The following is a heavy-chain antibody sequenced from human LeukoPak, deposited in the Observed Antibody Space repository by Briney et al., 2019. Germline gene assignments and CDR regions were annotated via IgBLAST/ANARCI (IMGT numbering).Heavy chain of an antibody. J-gene: IGHJ6*02. CDR1: GYTFTSYY. CDR3: ARVTLDIVVVPAASPSHYYYGMDV. D-gene: IGHD2-2*01. Sequence: ASVKVSCKASGYTFTSYYMHWVRQAPGQGLEWMGIINPSGGSTSYAQKLQGRVTMTTDTSTSTAYMKLRSLRSDDTAVYYCARVTLDIVVVPAASPSHYYYGMDVWGQGTTVTVSS. CDR2: INPSGGST. V-gene: IGHV1-46*01.